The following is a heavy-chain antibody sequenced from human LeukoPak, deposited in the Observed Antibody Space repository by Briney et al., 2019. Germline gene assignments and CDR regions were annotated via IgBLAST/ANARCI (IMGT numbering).Heavy chain of an antibody. CDR3: ARGKYSSGWYYFDY. CDR2: IYYSGST. J-gene: IGHJ4*02. Sequence: ASETLSLTCTVSGGSISSYYWSWIRQPPGKGLEWMGYIYYSGSTNYNPSLKSRVTISVDTSKNQFSLKLSSVTAVDTAVYYCARGKYSSGWYYFDYWGQGTLVTVSS. D-gene: IGHD6-19*01. V-gene: IGHV4-59*01. CDR1: GGSISSYY.